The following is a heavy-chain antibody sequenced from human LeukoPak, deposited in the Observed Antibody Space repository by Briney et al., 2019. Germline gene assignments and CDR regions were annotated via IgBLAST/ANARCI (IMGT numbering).Heavy chain of an antibody. CDR3: ARFAVWSGYPYYFDY. CDR1: GGSISSYY. Sequence: SETLSLTCTVSGGSISSYYWSWIRQPPGKGLEWIGYIYYSGSTNYNPSLKSRVTISVDTSKNQFSLKLSSVTAADTAVYYCARFAVWSGYPYYFDYWGQGTLVTVSS. D-gene: IGHD3-3*01. J-gene: IGHJ4*02. CDR2: IYYSGST. V-gene: IGHV4-59*01.